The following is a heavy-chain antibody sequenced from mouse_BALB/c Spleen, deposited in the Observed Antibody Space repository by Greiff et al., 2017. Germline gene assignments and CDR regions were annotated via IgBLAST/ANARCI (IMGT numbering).Heavy chain of an antibody. CDR2: ISSGSSTI. CDR3: ARGSYGNYDYAMDY. V-gene: IGHV5-17*02. J-gene: IGHJ4*01. CDR1: GFTFSSFG. Sequence: EVKLMESGGGLVQPGGSRKLSCAASGFTFSSFGMHWVRQAPEKGLEWVAYISSGSSTIYYADTVKGRFTISRDNPKNTLFLQMTSLRSEDTAMYYCARGSYGNYDYAMDYWGQGTSVTVSS. D-gene: IGHD2-1*01.